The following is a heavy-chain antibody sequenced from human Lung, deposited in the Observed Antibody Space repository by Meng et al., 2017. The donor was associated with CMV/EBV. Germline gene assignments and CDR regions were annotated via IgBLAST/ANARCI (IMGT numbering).Heavy chain of an antibody. J-gene: IGHJ6*02. CDR2: IKQDGSEK. Sequence: GEXXKISCAASGFTFSSYWMSWVRQAPGKGLEWVANIKQDGSEKYYVDSVKGRFTISRDNAKNSLYLQMNSLRAEDTAVYYCARPVPAYDFWSGYYPYYYYYGMDVWGQGNXV. V-gene: IGHV3-7*01. D-gene: IGHD3-3*01. CDR1: GFTFSSYW. CDR3: ARPVPAYDFWSGYYPYYYYYGMDV.